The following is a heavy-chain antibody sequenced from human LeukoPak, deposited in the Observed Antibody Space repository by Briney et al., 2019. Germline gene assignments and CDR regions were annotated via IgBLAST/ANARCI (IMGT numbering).Heavy chain of an antibody. D-gene: IGHD3-10*01. Sequence: ASVKVSCKASGYTFTSYDINWVRQATGQGLEWMGWMNPNSGNTGYAQKFQGRVTMPRTTSISTAYMELSSLRSEDTAVYYCARVGHYYGSGSQDYWGQGTLVTVSS. CDR2: MNPNSGNT. V-gene: IGHV1-8*01. CDR1: GYTFTSYD. J-gene: IGHJ4*02. CDR3: ARVGHYYGSGSQDY.